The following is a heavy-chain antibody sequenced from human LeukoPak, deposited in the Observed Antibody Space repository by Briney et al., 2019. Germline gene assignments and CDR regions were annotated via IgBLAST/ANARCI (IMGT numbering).Heavy chain of an antibody. D-gene: IGHD3-22*01. Sequence: GGSLRLSCAASGFTFSSYGMHWVRQAPGKGLEWVAVISYDGSNKYYADSVKGRFTISRDNSKNTLYLQMNSLRAEDTAVYYCAKDLSYYYDSSAAPLDYWGQGTLVTVSS. J-gene: IGHJ4*02. CDR1: GFTFSSYG. CDR2: ISYDGSNK. V-gene: IGHV3-30*18. CDR3: AKDLSYYYDSSAAPLDY.